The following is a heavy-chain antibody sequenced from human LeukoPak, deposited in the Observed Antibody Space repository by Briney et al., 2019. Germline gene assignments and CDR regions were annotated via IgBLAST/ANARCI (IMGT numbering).Heavy chain of an antibody. Sequence: SETLSLTCTVSGYSISSGYYWGWIRQPPGEGLEWIGSIYHSGSTYYNPSLKSRVTISVDTSKNQFSLKLSSVTAADTAVYYCARDPDFWSGYYMDVWGKGTTVTVSS. V-gene: IGHV4-38-2*02. J-gene: IGHJ6*03. CDR1: GYSISSGYY. CDR2: IYHSGST. D-gene: IGHD3-3*01. CDR3: ARDPDFWSGYYMDV.